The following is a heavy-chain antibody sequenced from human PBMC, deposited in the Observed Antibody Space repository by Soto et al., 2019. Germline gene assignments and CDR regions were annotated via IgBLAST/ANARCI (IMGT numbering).Heavy chain of an antibody. CDR3: ARASEESGGYGMDV. CDR1: GGTFSSCA. J-gene: IGHJ6*02. D-gene: IGHD3-16*01. CDR2: IIPIFNAT. Sequence: VQLVQSGAEVKKPGSSVKVACKASGGTFSSCAISWVRQAPGQGLEWMGGIIPIFNATNYSQHFQGRVTVTADKFMTIAYMELSSLRSEDTAVYYCARASEESGGYGMDVWGQGTGVTVSS. V-gene: IGHV1-69*06.